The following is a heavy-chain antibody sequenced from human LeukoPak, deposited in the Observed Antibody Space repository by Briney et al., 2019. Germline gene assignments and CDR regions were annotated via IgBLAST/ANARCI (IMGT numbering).Heavy chain of an antibody. J-gene: IGHJ3*02. Sequence: SETLSLTCAVYGGSFSGYYWSWIRQPPGKGLEWIGEINHSGSTNYNPSLKSRVTISVDTSKNQFSLKLSSVTAADTAVYYCARVVIRDAFDIWGQGTMVTVSS. CDR1: GGSFSGYY. CDR3: ARVVIRDAFDI. V-gene: IGHV4-34*01. CDR2: INHSGST. D-gene: IGHD4-23*01.